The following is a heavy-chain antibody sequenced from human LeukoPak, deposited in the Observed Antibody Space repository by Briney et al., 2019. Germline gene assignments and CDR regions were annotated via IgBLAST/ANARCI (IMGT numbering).Heavy chain of an antibody. D-gene: IGHD5-12*01. Sequence: GGSLRLSCAASGFTFSNAWMSWVRQAPGKGLEWVGRIKSKTDGGTTDYAAPVKGRFTISRDDPKNTLYLQMNSLKTEDTAVYYCTTDYTDIVATIHWGQGTLVTVSS. CDR3: TTDYTDIVATIH. V-gene: IGHV3-15*01. J-gene: IGHJ4*02. CDR1: GFTFSNAW. CDR2: IKSKTDGGTT.